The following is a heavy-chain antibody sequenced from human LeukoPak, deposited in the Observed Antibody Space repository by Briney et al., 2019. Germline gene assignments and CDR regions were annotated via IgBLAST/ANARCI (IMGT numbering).Heavy chain of an antibody. CDR1: GFTLRNYS. Sequence: GGSLRLSCAASGFTLRNYSMHWVRQAPGEGLVWVSRIKTDGSTTNYADSVKGRFTISRDNAKNTLYLQLNSLRAEDTAVYYCVSAWGTTDDYWGQGTLVTVSS. CDR2: IKTDGSTT. CDR3: VSAWGTTDDY. J-gene: IGHJ4*02. D-gene: IGHD1-7*01. V-gene: IGHV3-74*01.